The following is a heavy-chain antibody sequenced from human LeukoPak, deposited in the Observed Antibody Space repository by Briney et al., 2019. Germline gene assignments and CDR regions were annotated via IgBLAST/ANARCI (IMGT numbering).Heavy chain of an antibody. CDR2: IYHSGST. D-gene: IGHD6-19*01. J-gene: IGHJ4*02. CDR3: ARHASGGDS. Sequence: PSETLSLTCAVSGYSISSGYYWGWIRQPPGKGLEWIGSIYHSGSTYYNPSLKRRVTISVDRSKNQFSLKLSVWTAADSVVFYCARHASGGDSWGPGTLVTVSS. CDR1: GYSISSGYY. V-gene: IGHV4-38-2*01.